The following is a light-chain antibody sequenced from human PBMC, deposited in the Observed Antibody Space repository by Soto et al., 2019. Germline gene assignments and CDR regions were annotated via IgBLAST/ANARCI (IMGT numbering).Light chain of an antibody. J-gene: IGKJ5*01. Sequence: EIVMTQSPATLSVSPGERVTLSCRASQSLTRNLAWYQHKPGQSPRLLIYGASSRATGIPDRFSGTGSETDFTLTISRLEPEDFAVYYCQQYDNSPITFGQGTRLEI. V-gene: IGKV3-20*01. CDR2: GAS. CDR3: QQYDNSPIT. CDR1: QSLTRN.